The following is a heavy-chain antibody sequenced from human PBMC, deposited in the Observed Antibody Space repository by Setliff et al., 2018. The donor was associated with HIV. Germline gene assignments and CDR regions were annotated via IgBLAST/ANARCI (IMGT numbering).Heavy chain of an antibody. V-gene: IGHV4-31*03. CDR2: ICCSGST. J-gene: IGHJ6*03. CDR1: GDSISSGSYY. CDR3: AGGLKAEYYYYYYMDV. Sequence: SETLSLTCTVSGDSISSGSYYWSWIRQHPGKGLEWIGYICCSGSTYYNPSLQSRITISVDTSKNHFSLKLSSVTAADTADYYCAGGLKAEYYYYYYMDVWGKGTTVTVSS.